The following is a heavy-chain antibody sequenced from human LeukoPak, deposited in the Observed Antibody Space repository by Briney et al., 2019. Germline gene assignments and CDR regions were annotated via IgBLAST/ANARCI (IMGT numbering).Heavy chain of an antibody. J-gene: IGHJ4*02. V-gene: IGHV3-23*01. CDR3: AKDSSGYDSSGYWMGSFDY. CDR1: GFTFSSYA. Sequence: HPGGSLRLSCAASGFTFSSYAMSWVRQAPGKGLEWVSAISGGGGSTYYADSVKGRFTISRDNSKNTLYLQMNSLRAEDTAVYYCAKDSSGYDSSGYWMGSFDYWGQGTLVTVSS. CDR2: ISGGGGST. D-gene: IGHD3-22*01.